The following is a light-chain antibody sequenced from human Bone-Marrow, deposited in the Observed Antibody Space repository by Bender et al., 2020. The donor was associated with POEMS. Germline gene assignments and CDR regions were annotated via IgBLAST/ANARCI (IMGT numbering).Light chain of an antibody. CDR2: EVS. CDR1: SSDVGTYDY. V-gene: IGLV2-8*01. Sequence: QSALTQPPSASGSPGQSVTISCTGTSSDVGTYDYVSWYQHHPGKAPKLVIYEVSKRPSGVSDRFSGSKSVNTASLTISGLQADDEADYYCCSYAGTTTWMFGGGTKLTVL. J-gene: IGLJ3*02. CDR3: CSYAGTTTWM.